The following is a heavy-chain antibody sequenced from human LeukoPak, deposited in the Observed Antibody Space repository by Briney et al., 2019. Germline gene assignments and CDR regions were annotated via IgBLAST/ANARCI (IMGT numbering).Heavy chain of an antibody. CDR2: ISPYNEYT. D-gene: IGHD5-12*01. Sequence: ASVTVSCKASGYTFTRNGIGWVRQAPGQGLEWMGWISPYNEYTDYAQKLRDRVIMTTDTSTGTVSLELKSLRSDDTAVYYCARIQNGYDFDYWGQGTLVTVSS. V-gene: IGHV1-18*01. CDR3: ARIQNGYDFDY. J-gene: IGHJ4*02. CDR1: GYTFTRNG.